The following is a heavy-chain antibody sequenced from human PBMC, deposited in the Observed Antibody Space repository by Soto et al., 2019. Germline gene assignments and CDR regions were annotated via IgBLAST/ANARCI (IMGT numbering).Heavy chain of an antibody. D-gene: IGHD3-10*01. CDR1: GDSINNYY. CDR3: ARGNYYGSGIGYFDY. Sequence: QVQLQESGPGLVKPSETLSLTCTVSGDSINNYYWNWIRQPPGKGLEWIGYIYYSGGTNYNPSLKSRVTISVDTSKDQFSLNLCSVTAADTAVYYCARGNYYGSGIGYFDYWGQGTLVTVSS. CDR2: IYYSGGT. J-gene: IGHJ4*02. V-gene: IGHV4-59*08.